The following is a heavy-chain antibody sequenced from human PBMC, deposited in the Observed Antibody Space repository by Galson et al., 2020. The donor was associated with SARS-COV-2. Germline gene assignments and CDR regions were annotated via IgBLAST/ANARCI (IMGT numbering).Heavy chain of an antibody. D-gene: IGHD3-10*01. J-gene: IGHJ6*02. V-gene: IGHV1-2*02. CDR3: ARVNMVGGVIIFDYYDYGMDV. Sequence: GESLKISCKASGYTFTGYYMHWVRQAPGQGLEWMGWINPNSGGTNYAQKFQGRVTMTRDTSISTAYMELSRLRSDDTAVYYCARVNMVGGVIIFDYYDYGMDVWGQGTTVTVSS. CDR1: GYTFTGYY. CDR2: INPNSGGT.